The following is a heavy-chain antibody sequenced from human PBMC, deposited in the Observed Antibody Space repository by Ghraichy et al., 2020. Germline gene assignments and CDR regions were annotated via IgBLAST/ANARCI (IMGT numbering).Heavy chain of an antibody. V-gene: IGHV6-1*01. D-gene: IGHD1-7*01. CDR3: ARGKTELRAFDY. J-gene: IGHJ4*02. CDR2: TYYTSRWHN. Sequence: SQTLSLTCAISGDSVSSNGVAWNWFRQSPSRGLEWLGKTYYTSRWHNEYAVSVKSRITLNPDTSKNQFSLQLNSVTPEDTAVYYCARGKTELRAFDYWGQGTLVTVSS. CDR1: GDSVSSNGVA.